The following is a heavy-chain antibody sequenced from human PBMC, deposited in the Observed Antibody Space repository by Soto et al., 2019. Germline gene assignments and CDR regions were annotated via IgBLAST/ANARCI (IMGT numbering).Heavy chain of an antibody. CDR2: IIPNYEAA. V-gene: IGHV1-69*06. D-gene: IGHD4-17*01. CDR3: ARYWNAGTLYGAFDI. CDR1: GGSFNNYV. Sequence: QVQLVQSGAEVRKPGSSVKVSCEASGGSFNNYVISWLRQAPGQGLEWMGGIIPNYEAANYAQKFRGRLTSTADKATNTAYMELNSLRPEDTANYYCARYWNAGTLYGAFDIWGQGTTVIVS. J-gene: IGHJ3*02.